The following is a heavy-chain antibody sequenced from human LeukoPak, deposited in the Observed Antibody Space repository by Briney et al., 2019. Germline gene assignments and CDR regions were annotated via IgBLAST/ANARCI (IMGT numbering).Heavy chain of an antibody. J-gene: IGHJ4*02. D-gene: IGHD3-22*01. CDR1: GYTFTSYD. CDR3: ARSLYYYDSSGYYYVPYRYYFDY. Sequence: GASVKVSCKASGYTFTSYDINWVRQATGQGLEWMGWMNPNSGNTGYAQKFQGRVTMTRDMSTSTVYMELSSLRSEDTAVYYCARSLYYYDSSGYYYVPYRYYFDYWGQGTLVTVSS. V-gene: IGHV1-8*02. CDR2: MNPNSGNT.